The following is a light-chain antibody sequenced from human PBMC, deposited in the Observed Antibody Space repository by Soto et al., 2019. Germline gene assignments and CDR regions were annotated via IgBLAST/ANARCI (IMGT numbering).Light chain of an antibody. CDR2: GAS. Sequence: EIVLTQSPATLSLSRGERATLSCRASQSVRSSYLAWYQQKPGQAPRLLIYGASSRATGIPDRFSGSGSGTDFTLTISRLEPEDFAVYYCQQYGSSPTLGQGTKVDIK. CDR1: QSVRSSY. J-gene: IGKJ1*01. CDR3: QQYGSSPT. V-gene: IGKV3-20*01.